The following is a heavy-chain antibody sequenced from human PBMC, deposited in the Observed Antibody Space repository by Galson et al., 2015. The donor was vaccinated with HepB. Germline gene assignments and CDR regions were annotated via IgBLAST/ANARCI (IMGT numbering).Heavy chain of an antibody. CDR1: GGSFSGYY. V-gene: IGHV4-34*01. J-gene: IGHJ6*02. D-gene: IGHD2-2*01. CDR3: ARGGVCSSTSCYEKWFTYIYYYYGMDV. CDR2: INHSGST. Sequence: LTCAVYGGSFSGYYWSWIRQPPGKGLEWIGEINHSGSTNYNPSLKSRVTISVDTSKNQFSLKLSSVTAADTAVYYCARGGVCSSTSCYEKWFTYIYYYYGMDVWGQGTTVTVSS.